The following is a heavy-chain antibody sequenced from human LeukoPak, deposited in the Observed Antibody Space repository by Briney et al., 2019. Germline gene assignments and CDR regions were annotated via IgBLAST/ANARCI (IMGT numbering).Heavy chain of an antibody. D-gene: IGHD3-10*01. CDR1: GGSXXSGSYY. CDR3: ARGRSSMVRGYYYYYMDV. CDR2: IYTSGST. V-gene: IGHV4-61*02. J-gene: IGHJ6*03. Sequence: SGGSXXSGSYYWSWIRQPAWKGLEWIGRIYTSGSTNYNPSLKSRVTISVNTSKNQFSLKLSSVTAADTAVYCCARGRSSMVRGYYYYYMDVWGKGTTVTISS.